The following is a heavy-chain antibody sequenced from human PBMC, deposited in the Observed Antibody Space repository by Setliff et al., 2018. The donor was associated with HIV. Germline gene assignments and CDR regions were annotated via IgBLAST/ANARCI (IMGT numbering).Heavy chain of an antibody. D-gene: IGHD3-10*01. Sequence: SETLSLTCTVSGDSISSYYWTWIRQSPAKGLEWIGYIYYTGATNYNPSLKSRLTISLDTSKRQFSLILNSVTAADTALYFCAREAYFFASGTYYFDSWGQGTLVTVSS. CDR2: IYYTGAT. CDR3: AREAYFFASGTYYFDS. CDR1: GDSISSYY. V-gene: IGHV4-59*01. J-gene: IGHJ4*02.